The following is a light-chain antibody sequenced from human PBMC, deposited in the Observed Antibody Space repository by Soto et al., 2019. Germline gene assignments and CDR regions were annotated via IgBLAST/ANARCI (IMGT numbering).Light chain of an antibody. CDR3: QQYGSSPWT. V-gene: IGKV3-20*01. Sequence: EIVLTQSPGNLSLSPGERAALSCRASQSVSGRYLAWYQQKPGQAPRLLIYGASTRATGIPDRFSGSGSGTDFTLTISRLEPEDFAVYYCQQYGSSPWTFGQGTKVDIK. J-gene: IGKJ1*01. CDR1: QSVSGRY. CDR2: GAS.